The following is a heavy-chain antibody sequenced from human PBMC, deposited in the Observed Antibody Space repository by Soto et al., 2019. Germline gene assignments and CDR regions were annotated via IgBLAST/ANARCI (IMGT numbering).Heavy chain of an antibody. CDR3: TTDSYPTMKVVRFDY. CDR2: INQDGGEK. CDR1: GFSFSRYW. V-gene: IGHV3-7*05. J-gene: IGHJ4*01. Sequence: GGSLRLSCAASGFSFSRYWMSWVRQAPGKGLEWVANINQDGGEKYYVDSVKGRFTISRDNAKNSLFLQMNSLKTEDTAVYYCTTDSYPTMKVVRFDYWGHGTLVTVSS. D-gene: IGHD3-22*01.